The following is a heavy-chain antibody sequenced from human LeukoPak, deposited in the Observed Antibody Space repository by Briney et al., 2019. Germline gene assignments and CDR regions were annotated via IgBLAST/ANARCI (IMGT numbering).Heavy chain of an antibody. CDR1: GVSTISIESY. CDR3: ARGNIELAQLHFDS. J-gene: IGHJ4*02. Sequence: PSETLSLTCTVSGVSTISIESYWSWVRQPPGKGLEWIGNTNHLTRPIYSLSLSGRITISLDTSTDRLSLTLASVTAADTAVYYCARGNIELAQLHFDSWGPGTLVTVSS. D-gene: IGHD2-8*02. V-gene: IGHV4-39*07. CDR2: TNHLTRP.